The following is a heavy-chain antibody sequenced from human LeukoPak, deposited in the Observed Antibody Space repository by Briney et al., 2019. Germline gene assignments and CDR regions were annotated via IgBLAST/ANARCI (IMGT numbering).Heavy chain of an antibody. CDR1: GYTFTSYY. CDR2: INPSGGST. Sequence: ASVKVSCKASGYTFTSYYMHWVRQAPGQGLEWMGIINPSGGSTSYAQKFQGRVTMTRDTSTSTVYMELSSLRSEDTAVYYCARNRVPITIFHAEFDYWGQGTLVTVSS. CDR3: ARNRVPITIFHAEFDY. V-gene: IGHV1-46*01. D-gene: IGHD3-9*01. J-gene: IGHJ4*02.